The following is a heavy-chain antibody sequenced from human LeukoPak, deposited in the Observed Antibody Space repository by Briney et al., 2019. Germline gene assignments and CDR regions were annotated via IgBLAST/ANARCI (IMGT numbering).Heavy chain of an antibody. CDR3: ARHVVVVAATPLDYFDY. CDR2: IYYSGST. Sequence: SETLSLTCTVSGGSISSSSYHWGWIRQPPGKGLEWIGSIYYSGSTYYNPSLKSRVTISVDTSKNQFSLKLSSVTAADTAVYYCARHVVVVAATPLDYFDYWGQGTLVTVSS. J-gene: IGHJ4*02. D-gene: IGHD2-15*01. CDR1: GGSISSSSYH. V-gene: IGHV4-39*01.